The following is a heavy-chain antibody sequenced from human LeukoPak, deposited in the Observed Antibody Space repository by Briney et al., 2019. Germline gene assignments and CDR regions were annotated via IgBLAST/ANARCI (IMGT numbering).Heavy chain of an antibody. CDR3: GRDRARLAVVEL. V-gene: IGHV4-59*12. CDR2: IYYSGST. D-gene: IGHD6-19*01. Sequence: PSETLSLTCTVCGGSISSYYWSWIGQPAGRGLEWMGYIYYSGSTNYNPSLKSRVTISVDTSKNQFSLKLSSVTAADPAVYYCGRDRARLAVVELWGQGTPVTVSS. CDR1: GGSISSYY. J-gene: IGHJ4*02.